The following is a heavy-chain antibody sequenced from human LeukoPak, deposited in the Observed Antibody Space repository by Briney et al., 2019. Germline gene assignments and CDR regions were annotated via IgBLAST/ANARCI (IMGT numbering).Heavy chain of an antibody. Sequence: ASETLSLTCTVSGCSISSGDYYWSGIRQPPGKGLEWIAYMYYSGSTYYNPSPKSPVTMSADTSKNQLSLKLSSVTAADTAVYYCARPNYYDSRIDPWGQGILVTVSS. CDR2: MYYSGST. V-gene: IGHV4-30-4*01. CDR3: ARPNYYDSRIDP. D-gene: IGHD3-22*01. CDR1: GCSISSGDYY. J-gene: IGHJ5*02.